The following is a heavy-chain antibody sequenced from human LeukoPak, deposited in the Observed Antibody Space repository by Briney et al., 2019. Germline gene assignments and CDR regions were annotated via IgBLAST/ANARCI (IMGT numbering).Heavy chain of an antibody. CDR1: GFTFDDYA. V-gene: IGHV3-9*01. CDR2: ISWNSGSI. Sequence: GGSLRLSCAASGFTFDDYAMHWVRQAPGKGLEWVSGISWNSGSIGHADSVKGRFTISRDNAKNSLYLQMNSLRAEDTALYYCAKGITMVRGVIITEYYFDYWGQGTLVTVSS. D-gene: IGHD3-10*01. CDR3: AKGITMVRGVIITEYYFDY. J-gene: IGHJ4*02.